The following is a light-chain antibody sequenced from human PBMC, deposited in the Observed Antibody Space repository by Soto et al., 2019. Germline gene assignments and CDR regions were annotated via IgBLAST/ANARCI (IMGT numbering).Light chain of an antibody. CDR1: QDIRSD. Sequence: AIQMTQFPSSLSASVGDRVTITCRASQDIRSDLGWYQQRPGKAPQLLNYATSSLQSGVPSRFSGSGSGTDFTLTITSLQPEDFATYHCLQDNKYPLTFGGGTKVEI. V-gene: IGKV1-6*01. CDR3: LQDNKYPLT. CDR2: ATS. J-gene: IGKJ4*01.